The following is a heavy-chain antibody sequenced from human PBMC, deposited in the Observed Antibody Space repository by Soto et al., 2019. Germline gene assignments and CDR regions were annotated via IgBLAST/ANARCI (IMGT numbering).Heavy chain of an antibody. V-gene: IGHV4-38-2*01. CDR1: GYSINTGYY. D-gene: IGHD6-13*01. J-gene: IGHJ4*01. CDR2: IYHSGST. Sequence: SETLSLTCAVSGYSINTGYYWGWIRQPPGKGLEWIGTIYHSGSTQYNPSLESRVTMSVDTSKNQFSLQLSSVTAADTAVYYCARGASSSRGSYFPYWGQGTLLTVYS. CDR3: ARGASSSRGSYFPY.